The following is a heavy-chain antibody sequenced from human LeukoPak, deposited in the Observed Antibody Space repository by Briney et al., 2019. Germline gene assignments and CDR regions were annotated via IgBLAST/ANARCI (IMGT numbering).Heavy chain of an antibody. Sequence: PGGSLRLSCAASGFTFSSYGMHWVRQAPGKGLEWVAVIWYDGSNKYYADSVKGRFTISRDNSKNTLYLQMNSLRAEDTAVYYCARVTSYYYNTSGDYYFDHWGQGTLVTVSS. V-gene: IGHV3-33*01. D-gene: IGHD3-22*01. J-gene: IGHJ4*02. CDR1: GFTFSSYG. CDR3: ARVTSYYYNTSGDYYFDH. CDR2: IWYDGSNK.